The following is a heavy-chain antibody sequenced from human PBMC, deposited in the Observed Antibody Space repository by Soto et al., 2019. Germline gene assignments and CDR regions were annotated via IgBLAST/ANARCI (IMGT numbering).Heavy chain of an antibody. CDR3: AREGTITDAFDI. CDR1: GYTFTGYY. J-gene: IGHJ3*02. CDR2: IDPNSGGT. Sequence: ASVKVSFKASGYTFTGYYMHWLRQAPGQGLEWMGWIDPNSGGTNYAQKFQGRVTMTRDTSISTAYMELSRLRSDDTAVYYCAREGTITDAFDIWGQGTMVTVSS. V-gene: IGHV1-2*02. D-gene: IGHD3-3*01.